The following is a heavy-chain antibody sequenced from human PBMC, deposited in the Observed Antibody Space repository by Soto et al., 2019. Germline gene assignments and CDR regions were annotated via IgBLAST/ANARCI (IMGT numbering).Heavy chain of an antibody. V-gene: IGHV4-34*01. J-gene: IGHJ4*02. D-gene: IGHD3-3*01. Sequence: PSETLSLTCAVYGGSFSGYYWSWIRQPPGKGLEWIGEINHSGSTNYNPSLKSRVTIPVDTSKNQFSLKLSSVTAADTAVYYCARGLTIFGVVSDWGQGTLVTVSS. CDR2: INHSGST. CDR1: GGSFSGYY. CDR3: ARGLTIFGVVSD.